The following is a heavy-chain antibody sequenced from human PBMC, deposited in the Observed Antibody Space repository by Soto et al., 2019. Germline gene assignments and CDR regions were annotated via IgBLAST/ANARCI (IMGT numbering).Heavy chain of an antibody. CDR3: ARALPVSRYCISIDCPRSGMDV. D-gene: IGHD2-2*01. Sequence: SETLSLTCAVYGGSFSGYYWSWVRQPPGKGLECIAEINHSGSTNYNPSLKSRVTISVDTSKNYFSLKLSFVTAADTAVYYCARALPVSRYCISIDCPRSGMDVWGQGTTVTVSS. V-gene: IGHV4-34*01. CDR2: INHSGST. CDR1: GGSFSGYY. J-gene: IGHJ6*02.